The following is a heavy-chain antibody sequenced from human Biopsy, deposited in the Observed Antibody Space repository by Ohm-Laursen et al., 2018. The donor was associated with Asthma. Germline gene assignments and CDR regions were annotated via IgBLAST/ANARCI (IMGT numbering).Heavy chain of an antibody. J-gene: IGHJ6*02. D-gene: IGHD6-13*01. Sequence: SDTLSLTCSLSSGPGGYMRSGNYYWGWIRQPPGKGLEWIGSIYYSGTTYYNPSLESRVTVSAGTSKNQFSLKLTSVTAADTAVYYCVRGSSSWHHGPFHYYYGLDVWGQGTTATVSS. CDR3: VRGSSSWHHGPFHYYYGLDV. CDR2: IYYSGTT. V-gene: IGHV4-39*01. CDR1: SGPGGYMRSGNYY.